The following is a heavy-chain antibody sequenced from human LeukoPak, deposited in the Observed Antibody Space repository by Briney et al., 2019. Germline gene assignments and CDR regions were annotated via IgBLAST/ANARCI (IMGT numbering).Heavy chain of an antibody. Sequence: PGGSLRPSCTASGFSFIEYSMNWVRQVPGKGLEWISYIGIDSGNTKYADSVRGRFTISADKAKNSLYLQMNSLRVEDTAVYYCARDHNYAFDNWGQGTLVSVAS. CDR2: IGIDSGNT. V-gene: IGHV3-48*01. D-gene: IGHD1-1*01. CDR3: ARDHNYAFDN. J-gene: IGHJ4*02. CDR1: GFSFIEYS.